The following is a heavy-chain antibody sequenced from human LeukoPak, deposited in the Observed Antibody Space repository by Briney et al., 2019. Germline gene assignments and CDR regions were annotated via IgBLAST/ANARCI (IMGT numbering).Heavy chain of an antibody. Sequence: GGSLRLSCAASGFTFSSYGMHWVRQAPGKGLEWVAFIRYDGSNKYYADSVKGRFTISRDNSKNTLYLQMNSLRAEDTAVYYCAKTSSTVVYYYYYGMDVWGQGTTVTVSS. V-gene: IGHV3-30*02. CDR1: GFTFSSYG. J-gene: IGHJ6*02. CDR2: IRYDGSNK. CDR3: AKTSSTVVYYYYYGMDV. D-gene: IGHD1-14*01.